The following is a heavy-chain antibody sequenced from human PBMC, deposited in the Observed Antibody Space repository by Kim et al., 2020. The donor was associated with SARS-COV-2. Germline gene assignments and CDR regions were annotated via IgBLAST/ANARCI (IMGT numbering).Heavy chain of an antibody. V-gene: IGHV3-13*01. CDR2: IGTAGDT. Sequence: GGSLRLSCAASGFTFSSYDMHWVRQATGKGLEWVSAIGTAGDTYYPGSVKGRFTISRENAKNSLYLQMNSLRAGDTAVYYCARDQWLATDYYGMDVWGQGTTVTVSS. CDR1: GFTFSSYD. J-gene: IGHJ6*02. CDR3: ARDQWLATDYYGMDV. D-gene: IGHD6-19*01.